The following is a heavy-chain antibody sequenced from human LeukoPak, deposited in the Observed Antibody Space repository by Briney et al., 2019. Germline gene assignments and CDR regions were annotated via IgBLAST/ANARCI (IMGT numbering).Heavy chain of an antibody. CDR2: LFYSGST. D-gene: IGHD5-18*01. CDR1: GGSISSYY. V-gene: IGHV4-59*01. Sequence: SETLSLTCTVSGGSISSYYWSWIRQPPGKGLEWIGYLFYSGSTNYNPSLKSRVTISADTSKNQFSLKLTAVNTADTAVYYCARDSGYSYGYDYWGLGTLVTVSP. J-gene: IGHJ4*02. CDR3: ARDSGYSYGYDY.